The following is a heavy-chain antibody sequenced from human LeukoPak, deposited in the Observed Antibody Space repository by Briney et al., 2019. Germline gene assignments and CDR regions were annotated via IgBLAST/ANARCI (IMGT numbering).Heavy chain of an antibody. CDR3: ARLDTMIGLDY. J-gene: IGHJ4*02. CDR2: IYTSGST. D-gene: IGHD3-22*01. Sequence: PSQTLSLTCTVSGGSISSGGYYWSWIRQPAGKGLEWIGRIYTSGSTNYNPSLKSRVTMSVDTSKNQFSLKLSSVTAADTAVYYCARLDTMIGLDYWGQGTLVTVSS. CDR1: GGSISSGGYY. V-gene: IGHV4-61*02.